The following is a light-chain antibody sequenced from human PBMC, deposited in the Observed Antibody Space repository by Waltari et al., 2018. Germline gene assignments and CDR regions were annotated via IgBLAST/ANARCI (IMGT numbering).Light chain of an antibody. Sequence: QSALTQPRSVSGSPGQSVTISCTGTSSDVGGYNYVSWYQQHPGKAPKLMIYDVSKRPSGCPARFSCFKSGNTASLTISGLQAEDEADYYCCSYAGSYTFVVFGGGTKLTVL. CDR3: CSYAGSYTFVV. V-gene: IGLV2-11*01. CDR2: DVS. CDR1: SSDVGGYNY. J-gene: IGLJ2*01.